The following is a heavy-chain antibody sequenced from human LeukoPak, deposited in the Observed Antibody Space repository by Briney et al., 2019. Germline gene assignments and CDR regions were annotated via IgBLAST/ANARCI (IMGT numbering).Heavy chain of an antibody. CDR2: IKSKSDGGTT. J-gene: IGHJ4*02. V-gene: IGHV3-15*01. Sequence: GGSLRLSCAASGFTVSNAWMTWVRQAPGKGLEWVGRIKSKSDGGTTDYAAPVKGRFSISRDDSKNTLYLQMNSLKSEDTALYYCTTDLPLGSRGIDYWGQGTLVTVPS. CDR3: TTDLPLGSRGIDY. CDR1: GFTVSNAW. D-gene: IGHD3-16*01.